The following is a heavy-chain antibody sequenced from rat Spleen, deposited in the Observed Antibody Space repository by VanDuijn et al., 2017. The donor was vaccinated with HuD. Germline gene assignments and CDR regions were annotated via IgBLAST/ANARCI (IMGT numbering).Heavy chain of an antibody. Sequence: EVQLVESGGGLVQPGGSLQVSCAASGFTFSDYYMAWVRRAPPTGLEWVASISYDGGSTYYRDSVKGQFTISRDNAKSSLYLQMDSLRSGDKATYYCTTEGQTGRYFDYWGQGVMVTVSS. J-gene: IGHJ2*01. CDR3: TTEGQTGRYFDY. CDR1: GFTFSDYY. V-gene: IGHV5-20*01. D-gene: IGHD5-1*01. CDR2: ISYDGGST.